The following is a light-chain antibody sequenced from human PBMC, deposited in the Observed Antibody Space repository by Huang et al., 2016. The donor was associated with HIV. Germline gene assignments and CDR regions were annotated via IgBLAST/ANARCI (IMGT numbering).Light chain of an antibody. J-gene: IGKJ4*01. CDR1: QSSNSN. CDR3: QHYNNWPPLVT. V-gene: IGKV3-15*01. Sequence: EIVMTQSPATLSVSPGERATVSCRASQSSNSNLAWYQQKPGQAPRLLIYGASTRATGIPARFRGSGSATEFTLTISSLQSEDFAFYYCQHYNNWPPLVTFGGGTKVEIK. CDR2: GAS.